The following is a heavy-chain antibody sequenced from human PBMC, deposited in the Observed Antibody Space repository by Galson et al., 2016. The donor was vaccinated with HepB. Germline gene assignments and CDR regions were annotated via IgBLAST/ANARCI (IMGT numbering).Heavy chain of an antibody. CDR1: GGSVTGYY. CDR3: ARGTAPYGMEV. CDR2: IYYTGVT. D-gene: IGHD2-21*02. J-gene: IGHJ6*02. Sequence: SETLSLTCSVSGGSVTGYYFNWIRQPPGKGLEWIGYIYYTGVTNYTPYLRSRVTILLDTSKDLLSLELKSVVAADTAVYYCARGTAPYGMEVWGQGTTVTGSS. V-gene: IGHV4-59*02.